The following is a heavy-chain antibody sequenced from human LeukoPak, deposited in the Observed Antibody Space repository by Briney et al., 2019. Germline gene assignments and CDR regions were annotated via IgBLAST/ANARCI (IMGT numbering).Heavy chain of an antibody. CDR1: GGFISSGTHY. CDR2: VFTSGNP. Sequence: SQTLSLTCDVSGGFISSGTHYWTWVRQPVGKGLEWLGRVFTSGNPTYNSSLKSRLTISIDKSKNQFSLKLSSVTAADTAVYYCARQSQYSGYQAPDYWGQGTLVTVSS. CDR3: ARQSQYSGYQAPDY. V-gene: IGHV4-61*02. J-gene: IGHJ4*02. D-gene: IGHD5-12*01.